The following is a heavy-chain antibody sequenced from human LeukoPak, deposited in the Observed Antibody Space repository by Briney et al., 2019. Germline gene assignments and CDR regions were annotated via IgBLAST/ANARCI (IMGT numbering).Heavy chain of an antibody. CDR3: ARQLRYFDWLIDY. Sequence: GESLKISCNGSGYSFTSYWIGWVRQMPGKGLEWMGIIYPGDSDTRYSPSFQGQVTISADKSITTAYLQWSSLKASDTAMYYCARQLRYFDWLIDYWGQGTLVTVSS. V-gene: IGHV5-51*01. J-gene: IGHJ4*02. CDR1: GYSFTSYW. CDR2: IYPGDSDT. D-gene: IGHD3-9*01.